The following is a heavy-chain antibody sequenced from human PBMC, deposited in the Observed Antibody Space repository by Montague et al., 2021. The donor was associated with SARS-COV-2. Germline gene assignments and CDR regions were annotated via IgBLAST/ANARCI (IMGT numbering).Heavy chain of an antibody. CDR2: XYWDDDK. Sequence: PALVTPTQTLTLTCTFSGFSLSTSGVGVGWIRQPPGKALEWLALXYWDDDKRYSPSLKSRLTITKYTSKNQVVLTMTNMDPVDTATYYCAHRRPLWGYFDYWGQGTLITVSS. J-gene: IGHJ4*02. CDR3: AHRRPLWGYFDY. CDR1: GFSLSTSGVG. D-gene: IGHD7-27*01. V-gene: IGHV2-5*02.